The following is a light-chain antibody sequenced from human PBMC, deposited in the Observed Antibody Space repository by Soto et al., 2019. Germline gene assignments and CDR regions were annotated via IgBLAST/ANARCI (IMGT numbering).Light chain of an antibody. V-gene: IGLV2-8*01. Sequence: QSALTQPPSASGSPGQSVTISCTGTKNDIGGYKFVSWYQHHPGKAPRLIIYEVVQRPSGVPDRFSGSKSGNTASLTVSGLQAADEADYFCTSYAGSDTYVFGSGTQLTVL. CDR3: TSYAGSDTYV. CDR2: EVV. CDR1: KNDIGGYKF. J-gene: IGLJ1*01.